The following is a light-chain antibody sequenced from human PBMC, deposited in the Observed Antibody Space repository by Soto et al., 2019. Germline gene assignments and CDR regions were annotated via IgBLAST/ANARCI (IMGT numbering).Light chain of an antibody. CDR1: QSVSSY. CDR3: QQYGSSPTWT. J-gene: IGKJ1*01. CDR2: GAS. V-gene: IGKV3-15*01. Sequence: EIVLTQSPATLSLSPVERATLYFRASQSVSSYLAWYQPKPGQAPRLLIYGASTRATGIPARFSGSGSGTEFTLSIGSLQSEDFAVYYCQQYGSSPTWTCGQGTKGDIK.